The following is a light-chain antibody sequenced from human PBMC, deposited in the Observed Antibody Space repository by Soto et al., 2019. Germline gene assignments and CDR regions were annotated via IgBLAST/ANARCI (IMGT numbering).Light chain of an antibody. Sequence: DIQMTQSPSSLSASVGDRVTITCRASQSISSYLNWYQQKPGKAPKLLIYAASNRATGIPARFSGSGSGTDFTLTISSLEPEDFAVYYCQHRNNRPFSFGPGTKVDIK. V-gene: IGKV1-39*01. CDR3: QHRNNRPFS. J-gene: IGKJ3*01. CDR2: AAS. CDR1: QSISSY.